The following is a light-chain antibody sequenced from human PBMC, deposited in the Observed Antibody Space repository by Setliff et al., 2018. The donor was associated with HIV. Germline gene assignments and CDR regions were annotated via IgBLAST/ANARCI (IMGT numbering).Light chain of an antibody. J-gene: IGLJ1*01. V-gene: IGLV2-14*01. CDR3: SSYASSSTLYV. CDR2: EVS. Sequence: QSVLTQPRSVSGSPGQSVTISCSGFSSDVGTYNYVSWYQQHPGKAPKLMIYEVSNRPSGVSNRFSGSKSGNTASLTISGLQAEDEADYYCSSYASSSTLYVFGTGTKVTVL. CDR1: SSDVGTYNY.